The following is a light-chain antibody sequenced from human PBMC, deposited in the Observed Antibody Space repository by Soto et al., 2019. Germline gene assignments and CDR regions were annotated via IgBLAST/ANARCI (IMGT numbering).Light chain of an antibody. CDR3: SSYAGTTPYV. V-gene: IGLV2-8*01. CDR1: SSDVGGYTY. Sequence: SVRTQPASASGSPGQAVTISCTGTSSDVGGYTYVSWYQQHPGKAPKLMIYEVSKRPSGVPNRFSGSKSGNTASLTISGLHAEDEADYYCSSYAGTTPYVFGTGTKVTVL. CDR2: EVS. J-gene: IGLJ1*01.